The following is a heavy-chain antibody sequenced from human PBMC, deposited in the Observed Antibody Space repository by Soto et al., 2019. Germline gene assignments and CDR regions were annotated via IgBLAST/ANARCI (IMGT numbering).Heavy chain of an antibody. V-gene: IGHV1-18*04. Sequence: VASVKVSCKASGYTFTSYGISWVRQAPGQGLEWMGWISAYNGNTNYAQKLQGRVTMTTDTSTSTAYMELRSLRSDDTAVYYCARYIAVAGTVWFDPWGQGTLVTASS. CDR1: GYTFTSYG. J-gene: IGHJ5*02. D-gene: IGHD6-19*01. CDR3: ARYIAVAGTVWFDP. CDR2: ISAYNGNT.